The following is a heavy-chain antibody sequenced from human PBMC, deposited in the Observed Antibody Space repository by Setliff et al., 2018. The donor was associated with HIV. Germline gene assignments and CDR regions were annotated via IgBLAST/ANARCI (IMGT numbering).Heavy chain of an antibody. Sequence: GASVKVSCKASGYTFTDYYIHWVRQAPGQGLEWVGWINPKSGGKSFAQNFQGRVTMTRDTSMNTAYMELRRLRFDDTAVYFCAREAIYSSDLIGGDGGFDIWGQGTVVTVSS. V-gene: IGHV1-2*02. CDR2: INPKSGGK. CDR1: GYTFTDYY. D-gene: IGHD5-18*01. CDR3: AREAIYSSDLIGGDGGFDI. J-gene: IGHJ3*02.